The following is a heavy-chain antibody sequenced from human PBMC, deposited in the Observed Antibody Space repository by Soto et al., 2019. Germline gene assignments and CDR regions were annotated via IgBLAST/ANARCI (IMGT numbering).Heavy chain of an antibody. V-gene: IGHV4-61*01. CDR2: IYYSGST. J-gene: IGHJ6*02. CDR1: GGSVSSGSYY. Sequence: SETLSLTCSVSGGSVSSGSYYWSWIRQPPGKGLEWIGYIYYSGSTNYNPSLKSRVTISVDTSKNQFSLKLSSVTAADTAVYYCARVNADYGSGYYYGMGVWGQGTTVTVSS. D-gene: IGHD3-10*01. CDR3: ARVNADYGSGYYYGMGV.